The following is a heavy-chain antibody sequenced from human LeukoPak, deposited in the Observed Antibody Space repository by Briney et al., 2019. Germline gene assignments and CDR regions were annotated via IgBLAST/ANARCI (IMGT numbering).Heavy chain of an antibody. J-gene: IGHJ5*02. CDR3: ARQKLPRFLEWLLPQYNWFDP. CDR2: INVYNGNQ. CDR1: GYTLTRYL. D-gene: IGHD3-3*01. Sequence: GSVNDSFKASGYTLTRYLISWLRQPPAQERAWMGCINVYNGNQNYAQKLQGRVTMTTDTSTSTVYMELRSLRSDDTAVYYCARQKLPRFLEWLLPQYNWFDPWGQGTLVTVSS. V-gene: IGHV1-18*01.